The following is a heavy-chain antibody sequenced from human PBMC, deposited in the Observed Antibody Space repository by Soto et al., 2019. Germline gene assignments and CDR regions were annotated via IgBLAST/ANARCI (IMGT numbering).Heavy chain of an antibody. D-gene: IGHD6-19*01. V-gene: IGHV1-18*04. CDR2: INTYNQHT. CDR1: GYTFTNYP. CDR3: GRESSGSGWSFDF. J-gene: IGHJ4*02. Sequence: QVQLVQSGAEVKKPGASVKVSCKASGYTFTNYPITWVRQAPGQGLEWMGWINTYNQHTIYAQKFQGRVTMITDTSTSTSYLELWSLRSDDTAVYYCGRESSGSGWSFDFWGQGSLVTVSS.